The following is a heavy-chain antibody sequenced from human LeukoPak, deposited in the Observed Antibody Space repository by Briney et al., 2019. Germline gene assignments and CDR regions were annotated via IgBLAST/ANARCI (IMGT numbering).Heavy chain of an antibody. Sequence: GGSLRLSCAASGFTFSSYAMSWVRQAPGKGLEWVSGITASGDRTYYGDSVKGRFTVSRDNSKNTVYLQMNSLRVDDTAVYYCARRDIVVIVSASDYWGQGTLVTVSS. V-gene: IGHV3-23*01. J-gene: IGHJ4*02. CDR3: ARRDIVVIVSASDY. D-gene: IGHD2-15*01. CDR2: ITASGDRT. CDR1: GFTFSSYA.